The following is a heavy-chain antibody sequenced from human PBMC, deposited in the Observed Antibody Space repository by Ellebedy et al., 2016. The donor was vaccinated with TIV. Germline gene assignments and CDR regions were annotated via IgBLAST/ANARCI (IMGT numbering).Heavy chain of an antibody. CDR3: ARGVRGSYCFDY. CDR1: GFTFSSYS. J-gene: IGHJ4*02. CDR2: IYIGGST. V-gene: IGHV3-53*01. Sequence: GESLKISCAASGFTFSSYSMSWVRQAPGKGLDWVSVIYIGGSTYYADSVKGRFTISRDNSQNTLYLQMNSLRAEDTAVYYCARGVRGSYCFDYWGQGTLVTVSS. D-gene: IGHD1-26*01.